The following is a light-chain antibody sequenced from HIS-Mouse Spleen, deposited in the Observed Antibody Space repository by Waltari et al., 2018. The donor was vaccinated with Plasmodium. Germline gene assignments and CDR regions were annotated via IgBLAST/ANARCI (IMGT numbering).Light chain of an antibody. CDR1: ALPKQY. J-gene: IGLJ3*02. Sequence: SYELTQPPSVSVSPGQTARITCSGDALPKQYAYWYQQKSGQAPVLVIYEDSKRPSGNPERFSGSRSGTMATLTISGAQVEDEADYYCYSTDSSGNHRVFGGGTKLTVL. V-gene: IGLV3-10*01. CDR2: EDS. CDR3: YSTDSSGNHRV.